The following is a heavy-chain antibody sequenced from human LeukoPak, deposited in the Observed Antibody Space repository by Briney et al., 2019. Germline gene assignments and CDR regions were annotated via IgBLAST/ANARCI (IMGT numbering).Heavy chain of an antibody. V-gene: IGHV4-59*08. J-gene: IGHJ4*02. D-gene: IGHD5-24*01. CDR1: GGSISSYY. CDR2: IYYSGST. CDR3: ARHRPGWLQSSFDY. Sequence: SETLSLTCTVSGGSISSYYWSWIRQPPGKGLEWIGYIYYSGSTNYNPSLKSRVTISVDTSKNQFSLKLSSVTAADTAVYYCARHRPGWLQSSFDYWGQGTLVTVSS.